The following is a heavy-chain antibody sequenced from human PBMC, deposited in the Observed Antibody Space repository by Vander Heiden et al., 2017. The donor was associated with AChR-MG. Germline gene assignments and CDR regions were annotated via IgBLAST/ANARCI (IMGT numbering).Heavy chain of an antibody. CDR3: AKAPPGAYYYYYYMDV. CDR1: GLTFSSDS. J-gene: IGHJ6*03. D-gene: IGHD3-10*01. CDR2: ISGSGGST. Sequence: EVQLLESGGGLLPPGGSLGLSSAASGLTFSSDSMSWVRQAPGKGLGWVSAISGSGGSTYYADSVKGRFTISRDNSKNTLYLQMNSLRAEDTAVYYWAKAPPGAYYYYYYMDVWGKGTTVTVSS. V-gene: IGHV3-23*01.